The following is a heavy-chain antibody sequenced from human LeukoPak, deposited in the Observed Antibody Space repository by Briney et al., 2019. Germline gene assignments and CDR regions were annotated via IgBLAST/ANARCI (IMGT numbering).Heavy chain of an antibody. CDR1: GFTFSNYA. J-gene: IGHJ4*02. V-gene: IGHV3-23*01. CDR3: AKKTSDYGDASSPDH. CDR2: ISGGGYNT. Sequence: PGGSLRLSCAASGFTFSNYAMSWVRQAPGKGLEWVSAISGGGYNTYYADSVKGRFTMSRDNSKNTLHLQMNSLRAEDTAVYYCAKKTSDYGDASSPDHWGQGTLVTVSS. D-gene: IGHD4-17*01.